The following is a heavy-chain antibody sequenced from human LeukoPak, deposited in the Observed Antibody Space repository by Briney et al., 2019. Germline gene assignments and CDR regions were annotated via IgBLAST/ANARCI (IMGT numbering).Heavy chain of an antibody. D-gene: IGHD5-18*01. Sequence: SETLSLTCTVSGGSINRSSRYYWGWIRQPPGKGLEWIGSIFYSGSTYYNPSLKSRVTISVDTSNNQFSLKLTSVTAADTAVYYCARQESDTAMVYWFDPWGQGTLVTVSS. V-gene: IGHV4-39*01. J-gene: IGHJ5*02. CDR1: GGSINRSSRYY. CDR3: ARQESDTAMVYWFDP. CDR2: IFYSGST.